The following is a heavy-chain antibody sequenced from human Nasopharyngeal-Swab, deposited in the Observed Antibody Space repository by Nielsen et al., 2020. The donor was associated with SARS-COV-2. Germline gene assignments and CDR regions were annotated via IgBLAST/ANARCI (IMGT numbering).Heavy chain of an antibody. CDR2: INPNSGGT. D-gene: IGHD3-22*01. Sequence: ASVKVSCKASGYTFTGYYMHWVRQAPGQGLEWMGRINPNSGGTNYAQKFQGRVTMTRDTSISTAYMELSRLRSDDTAVYYCATSVTMIVVAHDAFDIWGQGTMVTVSS. CDR3: ATSVTMIVVAHDAFDI. V-gene: IGHV1-2*06. J-gene: IGHJ3*02. CDR1: GYTFTGYY.